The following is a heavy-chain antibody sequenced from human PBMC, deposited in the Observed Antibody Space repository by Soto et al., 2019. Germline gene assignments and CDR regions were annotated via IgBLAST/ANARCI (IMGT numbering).Heavy chain of an antibody. J-gene: IGHJ4*02. Sequence: QVQLQQWGAGLWKPSETLSLTCDVYGGSFSGSYWSWLRHPPGKGLEGIGESNHSGSTNYNPSRTSRVTRSVETSKNQFSLKLSSVTAADTAVYYCARAPKYYDYIWVRYRWFDYWVQGTLVTVSS. CDR1: GGSFSGSY. V-gene: IGHV4-34*01. D-gene: IGHD3-16*02. CDR3: ARAPKYYDYIWVRYRWFDY. CDR2: SNHSGST.